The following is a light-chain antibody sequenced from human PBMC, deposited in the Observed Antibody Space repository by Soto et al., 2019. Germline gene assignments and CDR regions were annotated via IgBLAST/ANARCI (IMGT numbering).Light chain of an antibody. J-gene: IGLJ3*02. Sequence: QSVLTQPASVSGSPGQSITISCTGTSSDVGSYNYVSWYQQHPDKAPKLMIYDVSNRPSGVSNRFSGSKSGNTASLTISGLQAEDEAGYYCSSFTSSNTVVFGGGTKLTVL. CDR3: SSFTSSNTVV. CDR2: DVS. V-gene: IGLV2-14*03. CDR1: SSDVGSYNY.